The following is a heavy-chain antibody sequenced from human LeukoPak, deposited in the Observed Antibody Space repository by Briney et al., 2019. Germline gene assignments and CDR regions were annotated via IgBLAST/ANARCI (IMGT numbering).Heavy chain of an antibody. CDR2: IKHDGSER. CDR3: AREDYDLLTGYRGDAFDI. Sequence: PGGSLRLSCAASGFTFSTYWMSWVRQAPGKGLEWVANIKHDGSERDYVDSVKGRFTISRDNAKNSLSLHMNSLRAEDTAVYYCAREDYDLLTGYRGDAFDIWGQGTMVTVSS. J-gene: IGHJ3*02. V-gene: IGHV3-7*01. CDR1: GFTFSTYW. D-gene: IGHD3/OR15-3a*01.